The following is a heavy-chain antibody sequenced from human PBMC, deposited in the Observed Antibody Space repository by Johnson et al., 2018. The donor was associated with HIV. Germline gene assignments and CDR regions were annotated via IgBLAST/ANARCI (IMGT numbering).Heavy chain of an antibody. V-gene: IGHV3-15*01. CDR3: TTEYNWNDKGGAFDI. CDR1: GFTFSNAW. J-gene: IGHJ3*02. Sequence: VLLVESGGGLVQPGGSLRLSCAASGFTFSNAWMSWVRQAPGKGLEWVGRIKSKTDGGTTDYAAPVKGRFTISRDDSKNTLYLQMNSLKTEDTAVYYCTTEYNWNDKGGAFDIWGQGTMVNVSS. CDR2: IKSKTDGGTT. D-gene: IGHD1-1*01.